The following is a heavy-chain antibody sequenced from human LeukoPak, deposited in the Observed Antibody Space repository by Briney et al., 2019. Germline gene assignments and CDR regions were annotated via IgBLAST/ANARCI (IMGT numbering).Heavy chain of an antibody. J-gene: IGHJ2*01. CDR1: GFTFSSYD. V-gene: IGHV3-13*01. CDR2: IGTAGDT. D-gene: IGHD2-15*01. CDR3: ARRAVYCSGGSCLPDWYFDL. Sequence: QPGGSLRLSCAASGFTFSSYDMHWVRQATGKGLEWVSAIGTAGDTYYPGSVKGRFTISRENAKNSLYLQMNSLRAGDTAVYYCARRAVYCSGGSCLPDWYFDLWGRGTLATVSS.